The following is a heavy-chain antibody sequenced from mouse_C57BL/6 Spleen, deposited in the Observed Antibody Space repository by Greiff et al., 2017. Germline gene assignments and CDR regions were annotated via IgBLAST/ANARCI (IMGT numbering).Heavy chain of an antibody. CDR3: ARKGVITTVSAKGYYFDY. J-gene: IGHJ2*01. D-gene: IGHD1-1*01. Sequence: VQLKESGPELVKPGASVKISCKASGYSFTDYNMNWVKQSNGKSLEWIGVINPNYGTTSYNQKFKGKATLTVDQSSSTAYMQLNSLTSEDSAVYYCARKGVITTVSAKGYYFDYWGQGTTLTVSS. CDR1: GYSFTDYN. V-gene: IGHV1-39*01. CDR2: INPNYGTT.